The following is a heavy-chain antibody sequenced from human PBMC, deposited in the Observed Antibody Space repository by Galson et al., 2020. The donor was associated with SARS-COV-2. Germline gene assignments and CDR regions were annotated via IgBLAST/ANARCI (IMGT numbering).Heavy chain of an antibody. CDR1: GFTFSTYN. CDR3: ARGPWLGQVNPNFDY. Sequence: SCAASGFTFSTYNLNWVRQAPGKGLEWVTSISINSSYIYYADSVRGRFTTSRDNAKNSLYLQMNSLRAEDTAVYYCARGPWLGQVNPNFDYWGQGTLVTVSS. D-gene: IGHD6-19*01. CDR2: ISINSSYI. V-gene: IGHV3-21*01. J-gene: IGHJ4*02.